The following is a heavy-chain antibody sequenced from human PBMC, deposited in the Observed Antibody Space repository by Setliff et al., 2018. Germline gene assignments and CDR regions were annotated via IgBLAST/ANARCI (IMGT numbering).Heavy chain of an antibody. D-gene: IGHD4-17*01. Sequence: SVKVSCKASGDPFNAYGVSWVRQAPGRGLEWMGAIIPVLGMTDYAQKFQGRLTITADQSTTTVYMELSSLRFDDTALYYCARGPSPTVTPSRLIYFYHMDVWGTGTTVTV. CDR2: IIPVLGMT. V-gene: IGHV1-69*10. CDR3: ARGPSPTVTPSRLIYFYHMDV. CDR1: GDPFNAYG. J-gene: IGHJ6*03.